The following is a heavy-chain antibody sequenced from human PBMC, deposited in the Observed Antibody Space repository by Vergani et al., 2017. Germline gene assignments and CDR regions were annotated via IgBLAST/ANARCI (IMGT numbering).Heavy chain of an antibody. Sequence: QVQLQESGPGLVKPSETLSLTCAVSGYSISSGYYWGWIRQPPGKGLEWIGSIYHSGSTYYNPSLKSRVTISGDTSKNQFSLKLSSVTAADTAVYYCARHNGDQYYYYYDYMDVWGKGTTVTVSS. J-gene: IGHJ6*03. D-gene: IGHD4-17*01. CDR1: GYSISSGYY. CDR3: ARHNGDQYYYYYDYMDV. V-gene: IGHV4-38-2*01. CDR2: IYHSGST.